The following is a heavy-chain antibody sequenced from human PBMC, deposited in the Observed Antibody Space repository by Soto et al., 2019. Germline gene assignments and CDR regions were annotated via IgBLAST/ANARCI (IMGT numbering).Heavy chain of an antibody. Sequence: ASVKVSCKASGGTFSSYAISWVRQAPGQGLEWMGGIIPIFGTANYAQKFQGRVTITADKSTSTAYMELSSLRSEDTAVYYCTRSLPYCSSTSCYTSWFDPWGQGTLVTVS. CDR1: GGTFSSYA. V-gene: IGHV1-69*06. CDR3: TRSLPYCSSTSCYTSWFDP. CDR2: IIPIFGTA. D-gene: IGHD2-2*02. J-gene: IGHJ5*02.